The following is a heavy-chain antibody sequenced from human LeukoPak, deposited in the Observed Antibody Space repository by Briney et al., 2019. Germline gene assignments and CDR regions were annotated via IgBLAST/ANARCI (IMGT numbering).Heavy chain of an antibody. V-gene: IGHV3-48*01. Sequence: GGSLRLSCAASGFTFSSYSMNWVRQAPGKGLEWVSYITSSSGTIYYADSVKGRFTISRDNAKNSLYLQMNSLRAEDTAVYYCTRDSYDYYFDYWGQGTWSPSPQ. CDR1: GFTFSSYS. CDR3: TRDSYDYYFDY. D-gene: IGHD5-12*01. J-gene: IGHJ4*02. CDR2: ITSSSGTI.